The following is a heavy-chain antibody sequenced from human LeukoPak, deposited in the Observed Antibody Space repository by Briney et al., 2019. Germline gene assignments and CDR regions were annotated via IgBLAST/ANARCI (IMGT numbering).Heavy chain of an antibody. J-gene: IGHJ4*02. D-gene: IGHD6-13*01. CDR2: ISGSGGST. Sequence: GGSLRLSCAASGFTFSSYAMSWVRQAPGKGLEWVSAISGSGGSTYYADSVKGRFTISRDNSKNTLYLQMNSLRAEDTAVYYCVGGGAAAGIFDYWGQGTRVTVSS. CDR1: GFTFSSYA. V-gene: IGHV3-23*01. CDR3: VGGGAAAGIFDY.